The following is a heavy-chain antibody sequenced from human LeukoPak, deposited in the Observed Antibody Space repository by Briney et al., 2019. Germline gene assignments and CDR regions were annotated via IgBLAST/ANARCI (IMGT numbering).Heavy chain of an antibody. V-gene: IGHV4-34*01. CDR2: INHSGST. D-gene: IGHD6-19*01. CDR1: GGSFSGYY. J-gene: IGHJ1*01. Sequence: SETLSLTCAVYGGSFSGYYWSWIRQPPGKGLEWIGEINHSGSTNYNPSLKSRVTISVDTSKNQFSLKLSSVTAAVTAVYYCARGVWAQWLAFGYFQHWGQGTLVTVSS. CDR3: ARGVWAQWLAFGYFQH.